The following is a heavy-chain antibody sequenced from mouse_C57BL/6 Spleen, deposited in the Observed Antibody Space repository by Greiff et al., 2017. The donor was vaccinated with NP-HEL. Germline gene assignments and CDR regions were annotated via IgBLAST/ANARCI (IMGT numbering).Heavy chain of an antibody. CDR3: ARLGGLPFFDY. CDR1: GYAFSSYW. D-gene: IGHD2-4*01. Sequence: QVQLKQSGAELVKPGASVKISCKASGYAFSSYWLNWVKQRPGKGLEWIGQIYPGDGDTNYNGKFKGKATLTADKSSSTAYMQLSSLTSEDSAVYFCARLGGLPFFDYWGQGTTLTVSS. J-gene: IGHJ2*01. V-gene: IGHV1-80*01. CDR2: IYPGDGDT.